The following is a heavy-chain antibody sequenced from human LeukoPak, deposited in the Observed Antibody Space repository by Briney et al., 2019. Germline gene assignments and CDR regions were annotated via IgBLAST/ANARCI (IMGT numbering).Heavy chain of an antibody. CDR3: AKAPYDSSGYYGATPYYFDY. CDR1: GFTFSSYW. CDR2: IKQDGSNK. D-gene: IGHD3-22*01. Sequence: GGSLRLSCAASGFTFSSYWMSWVRQAPGKGLEWVANIKQDGSNKYYADSVKGRFTISRDNSKNTLYLQMNSLRAEDTAVYYCAKAPYDSSGYYGATPYYFDYWGQGTLVTVSS. V-gene: IGHV3-7*01. J-gene: IGHJ4*02.